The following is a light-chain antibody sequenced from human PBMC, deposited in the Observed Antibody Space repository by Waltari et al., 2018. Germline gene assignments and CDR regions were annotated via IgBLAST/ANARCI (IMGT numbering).Light chain of an antibody. CDR3: QQRNDWPLT. Sequence: EIVLTHSPATLSLSPGDSATLSCRASQSASKYVAWYQKRHGQAPRLLIYDASNRATGVPDRFDAFGSGTDFTLTISSLEPEDSAVYYCQQRNDWPLTFGGGTRVEIK. J-gene: IGKJ4*01. V-gene: IGKV3-11*01. CDR2: DAS. CDR1: QSASKY.